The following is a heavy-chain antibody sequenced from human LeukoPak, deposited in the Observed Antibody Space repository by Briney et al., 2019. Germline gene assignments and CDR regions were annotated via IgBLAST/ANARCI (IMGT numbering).Heavy chain of an antibody. CDR3: AKDYYDFWSGYYPDY. J-gene: IGHJ4*02. CDR1: GVTFCGYG. V-gene: IGHV3-30*02. D-gene: IGHD3-3*01. CDR2: IRYDGSNK. Sequence: GGSLRVSSAASGVTFCGYGLHWVRQAPGKGLEWVAFIRYDGSNKYYADSVKGRFAISRDNSKNTLYLQMNSLRAEDTAVYYCAKDYYDFWSGYYPDYWGQGTLVTVSS.